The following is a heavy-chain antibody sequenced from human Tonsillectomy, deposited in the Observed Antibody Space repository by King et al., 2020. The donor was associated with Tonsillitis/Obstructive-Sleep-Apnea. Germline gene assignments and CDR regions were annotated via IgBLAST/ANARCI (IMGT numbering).Heavy chain of an antibody. CDR2: IYSNGRT. V-gene: IGHV3-53*01. D-gene: IGHD6-19*01. Sequence: VQLVGSGGGLIQPGGSLRLACAASGFTVSSDYMSWVRQAPGKGLEWVSVIYSNGRTYYPDSVKGRFTISRDNSKNTLYLQMNSLRAEDTAVYYCARMNLAVDWGQGTLVTVSS. J-gene: IGHJ4*02. CDR3: ARMNLAVD. CDR1: GFTVSSDY.